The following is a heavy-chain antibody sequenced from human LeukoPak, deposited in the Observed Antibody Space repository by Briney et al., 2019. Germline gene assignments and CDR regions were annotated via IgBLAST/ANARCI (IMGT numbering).Heavy chain of an antibody. CDR2: IKPDGSED. Sequence: GGSLRLSCATSGLAFSNFWMYWVRQAPGKGLEWVASIKPDGSEDFYADSVKGRFNISRDNAKNSLFLQMNSLRVEDTALYYCAKGGLRLYFGQFHYWGQGTLVTVSS. D-gene: IGHD3-10*01. J-gene: IGHJ4*02. V-gene: IGHV3-7*03. CDR3: AKGGLRLYFGQFHY. CDR1: GLAFSNFW.